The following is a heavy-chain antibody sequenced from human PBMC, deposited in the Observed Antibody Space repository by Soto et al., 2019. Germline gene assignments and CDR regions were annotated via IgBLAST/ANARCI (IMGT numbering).Heavy chain of an antibody. Sequence: SETLSLTCAVYGGSFSGYYWSWIRQPPGKGLEWIGEINHSGSTNYNPSLKSRVTISVDTSKNQFSLKLSSVTAADTAVYYCARYKSRDRGPLAVAGRAMDYWGQGTLVTVS. D-gene: IGHD6-19*01. J-gene: IGHJ4*02. V-gene: IGHV4-34*01. CDR2: INHSGST. CDR3: ARYKSRDRGPLAVAGRAMDY. CDR1: GGSFSGYY.